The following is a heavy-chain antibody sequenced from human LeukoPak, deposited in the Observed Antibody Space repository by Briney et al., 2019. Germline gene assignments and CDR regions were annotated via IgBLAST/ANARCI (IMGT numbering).Heavy chain of an antibody. D-gene: IGHD3-22*01. CDR3: AARNNSSGLHEYFQH. CDR1: GFTFSSYW. Sequence: GGSLRLSCAASGFTFSSYWMSWVRQAPGKGLEWVANIKKDGSEKYYVDSVKGRFTISRDNAKTSLYLQMNSLRSEDTAVYYCAARNNSSGLHEYFQHWGQGTLVTVSS. V-gene: IGHV3-7*03. CDR2: IKKDGSEK. J-gene: IGHJ1*01.